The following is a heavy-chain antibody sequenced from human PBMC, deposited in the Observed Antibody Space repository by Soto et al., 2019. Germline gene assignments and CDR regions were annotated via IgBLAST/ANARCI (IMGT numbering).Heavy chain of an antibody. CDR1: GYSFTSYW. CDR3: ARRVEQLVGDYYYYGMDV. J-gene: IGHJ6*02. D-gene: IGHD6-6*01. CDR2: IYPGDSDT. V-gene: IGHV5-51*01. Sequence: PGKSLKISCKGSGYSFTSYWIGWVRQMPGKGLEWMGIIYPGDSDTRYSPSFQGQVTISADKSISTAYLQWSSLKASDTAMYYCARRVEQLVGDYYYYGMDVWGQGTTVTVSS.